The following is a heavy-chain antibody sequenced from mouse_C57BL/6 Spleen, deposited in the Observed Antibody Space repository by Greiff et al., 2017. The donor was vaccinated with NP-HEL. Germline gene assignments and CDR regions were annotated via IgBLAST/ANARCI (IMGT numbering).Heavy chain of an antibody. J-gene: IGHJ2*01. CDR2: ISYDGSN. CDR3: ARGQGRGVYFDY. CDR1: GYSITSGYY. Sequence: VQLKESGPGLVKPSQSLSLTCSVTGYSITSGYYWNWIRQFPGNKLEWMGYISYDGSNNYNPSLKNRISITRDTSKNQFFLKLNSVTTEDTATYYCARGQGRGVYFDYWGQGTTLTVSS. V-gene: IGHV3-6*01. D-gene: IGHD1-1*01.